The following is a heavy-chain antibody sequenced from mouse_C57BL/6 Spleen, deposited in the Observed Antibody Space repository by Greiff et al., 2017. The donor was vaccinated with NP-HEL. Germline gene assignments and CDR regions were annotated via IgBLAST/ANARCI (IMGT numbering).Heavy chain of an antibody. V-gene: IGHV1-54*01. CDR1: GYAFTNYL. J-gene: IGHJ4*01. D-gene: IGHD1-1*01. CDR2: INPGSGGT. CDR3: ARSDYYGSRGYYAMDC. Sequence: QVQLQQSGAELVRPGTSVKVSCKASGYAFTNYLIEWIKQRPGQGLEWIGVINPGSGGTNYNEKFKGKATLTADKSSSTAYMQLSSLTSEDSAVYFCARSDYYGSRGYYAMDCWGQGTSVTVSS.